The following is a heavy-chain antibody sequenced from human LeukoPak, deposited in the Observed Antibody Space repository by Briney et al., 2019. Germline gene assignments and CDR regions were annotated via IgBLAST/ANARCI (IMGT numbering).Heavy chain of an antibody. V-gene: IGHV1-2*02. CDR3: AKEADGYNY. D-gene: IGHD5-24*01. CDR1: GYXFTAFY. Sequence: GASVKVSCKASGYXFTAFYIHWVRQAPGQGLEWMGWINPSSGGTNYAQKFQGRVTMTRDTSISTAYLDLSRLRSDDTAVYYCAKEADGYNYWGQGTLVTVSS. CDR2: INPSSGGT. J-gene: IGHJ4*02.